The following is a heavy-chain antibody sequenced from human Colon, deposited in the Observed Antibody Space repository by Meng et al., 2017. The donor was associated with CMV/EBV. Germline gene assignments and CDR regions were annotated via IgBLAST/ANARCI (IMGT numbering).Heavy chain of an antibody. CDR2: ISVNNGNT. D-gene: IGHD2-2*01. J-gene: IGHJ3*02. Sequence: ASVKVSCKASGYTFMNYGISWVRQAPGQGLEWMGWISVNNGNTNQAQKVRGRVTMTTDTSTSTAYMELRSLRSDDTAVYYCVRDRSGDNVVVPAGMEAFDIWGQGTMVTVSS. CDR1: GYTFMNYG. V-gene: IGHV1-18*01. CDR3: VRDRSGDNVVVPAGMEAFDI.